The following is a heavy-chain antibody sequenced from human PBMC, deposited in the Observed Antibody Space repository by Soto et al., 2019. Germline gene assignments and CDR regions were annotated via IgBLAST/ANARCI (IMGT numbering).Heavy chain of an antibody. CDR3: AKEEDSTFDY. CDR2: ISGSGGST. J-gene: IGHJ4*02. V-gene: IGHV3-23*01. D-gene: IGHD6-6*01. CDR1: GLTFSSYG. Sequence: GGSLRLSCVVSGLTFSSYGMHWVRQAPGKGLEWVAAISGSGGSTFYADSVKGRFTISRDNSKNTLYLQMNSLSAEDTAVYYCAKEEDSTFDYWGQGTLVTVSS.